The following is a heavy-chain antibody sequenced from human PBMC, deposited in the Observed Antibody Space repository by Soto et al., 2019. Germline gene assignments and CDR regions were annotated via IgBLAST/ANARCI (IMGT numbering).Heavy chain of an antibody. CDR2: IYPGDHET. Sequence: GESLKISCQCSGYTFSNFWVGWVRQLPGQGLEWMGIIYPGDHETRYSPSFHGKVTISAEKSINTAYLQWNSLEASDSAIYCCARSPRNSPYFDHWGQGALVTVSS. D-gene: IGHD5-18*01. CDR1: GYTFSNFW. V-gene: IGHV5-51*01. CDR3: ARSPRNSPYFDH. J-gene: IGHJ4*02.